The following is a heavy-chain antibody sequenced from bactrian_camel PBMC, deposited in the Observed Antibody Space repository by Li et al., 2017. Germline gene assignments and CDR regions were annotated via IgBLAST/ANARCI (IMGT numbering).Heavy chain of an antibody. CDR1: VFTFSTYW. D-gene: IGHD6*01. CDR2: IYSDGATT. CDR3: ASAAYNSNWPRLEKRYYKY. Sequence: QVQLVESGGGLVQPGGSLRLSCAASVFTFSTYWMYWVRQAPGKGLEWVSGIYSDGATTYYADSLKGRFTISKDNDRNTLALQMNSLKPEDSAMYYCASAAYNSNWPRLEKRYYKYWGQGTQVTVS. J-gene: IGHJ4*01. V-gene: IGHV3S6*01.